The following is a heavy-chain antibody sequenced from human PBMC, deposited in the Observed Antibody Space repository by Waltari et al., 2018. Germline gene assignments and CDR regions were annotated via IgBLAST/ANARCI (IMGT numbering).Heavy chain of an antibody. CDR3: AKGPAARTNWFDP. CDR2: FVSSGRNT. D-gene: IGHD2-2*01. V-gene: IGHV3-23*01. Sequence: EVQLLESGGGLVQPGGSLRLSCAASGFTFRSYDMSWVRQAAWKGLGWVSVFVSSGRNTYYADSVKGRFTISRDDSKNMVYLQMNSLRTEDTAVYYCAKGPAARTNWFDPWGQGTLVTVSS. CDR1: GFTFRSYD. J-gene: IGHJ5*02.